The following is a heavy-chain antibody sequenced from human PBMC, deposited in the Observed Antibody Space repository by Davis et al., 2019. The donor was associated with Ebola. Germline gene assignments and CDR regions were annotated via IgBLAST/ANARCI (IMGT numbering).Heavy chain of an antibody. D-gene: IGHD4-17*01. Sequence: GGSLRLSCAASKFTLSSYWMSWVRQAPGKGLEWVATIENDGSKKYYMDSVKGRFTISRDNAKNSLFLQMNSLRAEDTAVYYCARDFRYGEEGDYWGQGTLVTVSS. CDR1: KFTLSSYW. CDR2: IENDGSKK. J-gene: IGHJ4*02. V-gene: IGHV3-7*01. CDR3: ARDFRYGEEGDY.